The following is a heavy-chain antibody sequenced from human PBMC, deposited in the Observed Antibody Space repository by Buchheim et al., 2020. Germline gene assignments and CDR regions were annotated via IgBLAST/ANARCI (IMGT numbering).Heavy chain of an antibody. D-gene: IGHD3-16*02. CDR1: GGSISSGGYY. V-gene: IGHV4-31*03. Sequence: QVQLQESGPGLVKPSQTLSLTCTVSGGSISSGGYYWSWIRQHPGKGLEWIGDIYYTGSTDYNPSLKSRTIMSADTSKNQFSLILRSVTAADSAIYFCARGYPSGSYHYYYGMDVWGQGTT. CDR2: IYYTGST. J-gene: IGHJ6*02. CDR3: ARGYPSGSYHYYYGMDV.